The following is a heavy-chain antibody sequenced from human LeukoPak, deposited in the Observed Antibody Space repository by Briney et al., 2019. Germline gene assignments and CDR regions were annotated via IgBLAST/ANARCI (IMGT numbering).Heavy chain of an antibody. D-gene: IGHD3-22*01. J-gene: IGHJ4*02. CDR3: ARDRGVNYYDSSGYYY. CDR1: GYTFTGYY. Sequence: ASVKVSCKASGYTFTGYYMHWVRQAPGQGLEWMGWINPNSGGTNYAQKLQGRVTMTTDTSTSTAYMELRSLRSDDTAVYYCARDRGVNYYDSSGYYYWGQGTLVTVSS. V-gene: IGHV1-2*02. CDR2: INPNSGGT.